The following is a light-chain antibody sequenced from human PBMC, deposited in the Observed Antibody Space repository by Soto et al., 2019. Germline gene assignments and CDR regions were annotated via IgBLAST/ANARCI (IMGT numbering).Light chain of an antibody. J-gene: IGLJ2*01. Sequence: QSALTQPASVSGSLGQSITISCTGTSSDIGGYNFVSWYQQHPGKAPKLMIYEVTNRPSGISNRFSGSKSGNTASLTISGVQPEDEADYYCSSYRTMTTLVFGGGTKLTVL. CDR2: EVT. CDR3: SSYRTMTTLV. CDR1: SSDIGGYNF. V-gene: IGLV2-14*01.